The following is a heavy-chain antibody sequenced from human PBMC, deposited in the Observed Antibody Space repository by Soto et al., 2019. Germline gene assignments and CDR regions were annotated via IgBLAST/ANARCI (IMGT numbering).Heavy chain of an antibody. CDR1: GYTFTSYD. J-gene: IGHJ4*02. Sequence: ASVKVSCKASGYTFTSYDMHWVRQAPGQGLEWMGIINPSGGSTSYAQKFQGRVTMTRDTSTSTVYMELSSLRSEDTAVYYCARDSGYCTNGVCHGFDYWGQGTLVTVS. D-gene: IGHD2-8*01. CDR3: ARDSGYCTNGVCHGFDY. CDR2: INPSGGST. V-gene: IGHV1-46*01.